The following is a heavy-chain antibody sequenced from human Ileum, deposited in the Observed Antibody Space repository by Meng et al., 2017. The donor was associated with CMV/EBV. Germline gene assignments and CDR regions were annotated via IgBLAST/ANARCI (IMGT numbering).Heavy chain of an antibody. CDR3: ARGYKVGATTDSDY. CDR2: IYGGSDYT. V-gene: IGHV1-3*01. D-gene: IGHD1-26*01. CDR1: GYSFSSYA. Sequence: KASGYSFSSYAMHWVRQAPGQGLEWMGWIYGGSDYTEYSQNFQGRVTITSDPSASTVYMELSSLRSEDTAVYYCARGYKVGATTDSDYWGQGTLVTVSS. J-gene: IGHJ4*02.